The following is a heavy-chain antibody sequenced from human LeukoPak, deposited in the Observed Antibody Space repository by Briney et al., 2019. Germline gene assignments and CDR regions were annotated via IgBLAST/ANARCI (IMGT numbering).Heavy chain of an antibody. CDR1: GGSISSGGYS. CDR2: IYHSGST. Sequence: SETLSLTCAVSGGSISSGGYSWSWIRQPPGKGLEWIGYIYHSGSTYYNPSLKSRVTISVDRSKNQFSLKLSSVTAADTAVYYCARHRWFGDNNWFDPWGQGTLVTVSS. D-gene: IGHD3-10*01. V-gene: IGHV4-30-2*01. J-gene: IGHJ5*02. CDR3: ARHRWFGDNNWFDP.